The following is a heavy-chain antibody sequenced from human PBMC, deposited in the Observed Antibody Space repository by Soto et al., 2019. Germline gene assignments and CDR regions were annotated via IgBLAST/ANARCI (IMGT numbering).Heavy chain of an antibody. D-gene: IGHD6-19*01. CDR3: AKAVADPYNWFDP. CDR2: IIPIFGTA. J-gene: IGHJ5*02. Sequence: SVKVSCKASGGTFSSYSISWVRQAPGQGLEWMGGIIPIFGTANYAQKFQGRVTITADESTSTAYMELSSLRSEDTAVYYCAKAVADPYNWFDPWGQGTLVTVSS. V-gene: IGHV1-69*13. CDR1: GGTFSSYS.